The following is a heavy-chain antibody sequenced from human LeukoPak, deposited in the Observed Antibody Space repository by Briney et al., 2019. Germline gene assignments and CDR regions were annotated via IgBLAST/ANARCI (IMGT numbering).Heavy chain of an antibody. CDR1: AYIFSNYW. J-gene: IGHJ4*02. CDR3: ARHHDYGDYVFDY. Sequence: GESLKISCQGSAYIFSNYWIGWVRQMPGKGLEWMGIIYPGDSGTRYSPSFQGQVTISADKSIGTAYLQWSSLKASDTAMYYCARHHDYGDYVFDYWGQGTLVTVSS. D-gene: IGHD4-17*01. V-gene: IGHV5-51*01. CDR2: IYPGDSGT.